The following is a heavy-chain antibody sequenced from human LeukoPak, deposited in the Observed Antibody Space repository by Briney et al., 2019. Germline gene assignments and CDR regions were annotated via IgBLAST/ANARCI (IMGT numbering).Heavy chain of an antibody. V-gene: IGHV3-7*01. CDR3: ARDVDRRDDP. D-gene: IGHD3-9*01. Sequence: GGSLRLSCAASGFTFSSYEMNRVRQAPGKGLEWVANMNQDGNEKRYVDSVKGRFTISRDNAKNLLFLQMNNMRVEDTGVYYCARDVDRRDDPWGQGILVTVSS. J-gene: IGHJ5*02. CDR1: GFTFSSYE. CDR2: MNQDGNEK.